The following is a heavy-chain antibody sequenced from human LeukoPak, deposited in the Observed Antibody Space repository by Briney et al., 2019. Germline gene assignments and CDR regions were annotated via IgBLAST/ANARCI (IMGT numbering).Heavy chain of an antibody. CDR3: AREGLGELTLDY. CDR1: GYTFTSYG. Sequence: ASVKVSCKASGYTFTSYGISWVRQAPGQGLEWMGWISTYNGDTNYAQKLQGRVTMTTDTSTSTAYMELRSLRSDDTAVYYCAREGLGELTLDYWGQGTLVTVSA. D-gene: IGHD3-16*01. CDR2: ISTYNGDT. J-gene: IGHJ4*02. V-gene: IGHV1-18*01.